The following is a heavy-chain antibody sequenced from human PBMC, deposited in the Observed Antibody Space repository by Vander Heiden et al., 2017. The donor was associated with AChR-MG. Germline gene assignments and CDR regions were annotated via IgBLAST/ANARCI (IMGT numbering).Heavy chain of an antibody. CDR2: MNPNSGNT. D-gene: IGHD2-2*02. V-gene: IGHV1-8*01. CDR1: GYTFTSYD. Sequence: QVQLVQSGAEVKKPGASVKVSCKASGYTFTSYDIHWVRQATGQGLEWMGWMNPNSGNTGYAQKFQGRVTMTRNTSISTAYMELSSLRSEDTAVYYCARVPRYCSSTSCYMRYYMDVWGKGTTVTVSS. CDR3: ARVPRYCSSTSCYMRYYMDV. J-gene: IGHJ6*03.